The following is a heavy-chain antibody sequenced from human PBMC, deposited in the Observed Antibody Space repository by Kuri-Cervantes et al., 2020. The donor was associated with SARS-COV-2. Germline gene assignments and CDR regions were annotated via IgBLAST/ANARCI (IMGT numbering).Heavy chain of an antibody. CDR3: AREHIVEVVAATKKNYYYYGMDV. CDR1: GGSFSGYY. D-gene: IGHD2-15*01. V-gene: IGHV4-34*01. CDR2: INHSGST. J-gene: IGHJ6*02. Sequence: ESLKISCAVYGGSFSGYYWSWIRQPPGKGLEWVGEINHSGSTNYNPSLKSRVTISVETSKNKFSLKLSTVTAADTAVYYCAREHIVEVVAATKKNYYYYGMDVWGQGTTVTVSS.